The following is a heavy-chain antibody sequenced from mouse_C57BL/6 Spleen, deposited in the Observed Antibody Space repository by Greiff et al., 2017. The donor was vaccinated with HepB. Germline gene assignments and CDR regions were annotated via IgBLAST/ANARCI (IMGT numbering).Heavy chain of an antibody. CDR2: IYPGDGDT. D-gene: IGHD1-1*01. CDR1: GYAFSSSW. CDR3: ARVTTVHFDY. Sequence: VQLQQSGPELVKPGASVKISCKASGYAFSSSWMNWVKQRPGKGLEWIGRIYPGDGDTNYNGKFKGKATLTADKSSSTAYMQLSSLTSEDSAVYFCARVTTVHFDYWGQSTTLTVSS. J-gene: IGHJ2*01. V-gene: IGHV1-82*01.